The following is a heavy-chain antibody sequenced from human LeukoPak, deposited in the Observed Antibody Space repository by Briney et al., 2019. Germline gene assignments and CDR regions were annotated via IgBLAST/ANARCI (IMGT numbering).Heavy chain of an antibody. CDR1: GGSISSSTYY. CDR2: ISYGGST. V-gene: IGHV4-39*07. CDR3: ARISGSYSVFFRFDS. D-gene: IGHD1-26*01. J-gene: IGHJ4*02. Sequence: SETLSLTCTVSGGSISSSTYYWGWIRQPPGEGLEWIGTISYGGSTTYNPSLRSRVTISIDTSKNQFSLKLRSVSAADMAFYYCARISGSYSVFFRFDSWGQGTLVTVSS.